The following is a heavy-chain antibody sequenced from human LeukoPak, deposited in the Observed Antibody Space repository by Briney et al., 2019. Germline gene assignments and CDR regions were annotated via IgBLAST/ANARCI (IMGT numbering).Heavy chain of an antibody. V-gene: IGHV3-23*01. D-gene: IGHD3-10*01. Sequence: GGSLRLSCAASGFTFSSYGMSWVRQAPGKGLEWVSAISGSGGSTYYADSVKGRFTISRDNSKNTLYLQMNSLRAEDTAVYYCAKDSEVLWFGEPSGLDYWGQGTLVTVSS. CDR2: ISGSGGST. CDR3: AKDSEVLWFGEPSGLDY. J-gene: IGHJ4*02. CDR1: GFTFSSYG.